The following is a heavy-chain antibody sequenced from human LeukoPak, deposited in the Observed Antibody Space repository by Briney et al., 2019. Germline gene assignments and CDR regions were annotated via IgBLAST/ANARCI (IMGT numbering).Heavy chain of an antibody. D-gene: IGHD6-13*01. J-gene: IGHJ4*02. CDR3: AKDQTNIAAAGTSIGY. V-gene: IGHV3-48*01. Sequence: GGSLRLSCAASGFTFSSYSMNWVRQAPGKGLEWVSYISSSSSTIYYADSVKGRFTISRDNAKNSLYLQMNSLRAEDTAVYYCAKDQTNIAAAGTSIGYWGQGTLVTVSS. CDR1: GFTFSSYS. CDR2: ISSSSSTI.